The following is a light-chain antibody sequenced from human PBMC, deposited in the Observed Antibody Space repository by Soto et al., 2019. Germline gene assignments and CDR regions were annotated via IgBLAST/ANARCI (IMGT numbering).Light chain of an antibody. Sequence: EVVMTQSPGTLSVSPGECVTLSCRASQGIGDTLAWYQQKPGQAPRLLIYGASSRATGIPDRFGGSGSGTDFTLTISRLEPEDFAVYYCQQYGSSPPFTFGQGTKVDIK. V-gene: IGKV3-20*01. J-gene: IGKJ1*01. CDR1: QGIGDT. CDR3: QQYGSSPPFT. CDR2: GAS.